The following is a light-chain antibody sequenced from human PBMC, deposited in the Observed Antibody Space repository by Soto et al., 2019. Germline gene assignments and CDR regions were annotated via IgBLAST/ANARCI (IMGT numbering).Light chain of an antibody. J-gene: IGKJ4*01. CDR1: QGISSF. CDR2: AAS. Sequence: DIQMTQSPSSVSASVGDRVTITCRASQGISSFLAWYQQKPGKAPKLLIYAASSLQSGVPSRFSGSGSGTDFTLTISSLQPEDFATYYCQQANSLPLTFGGGTKGVI. CDR3: QQANSLPLT. V-gene: IGKV1-12*01.